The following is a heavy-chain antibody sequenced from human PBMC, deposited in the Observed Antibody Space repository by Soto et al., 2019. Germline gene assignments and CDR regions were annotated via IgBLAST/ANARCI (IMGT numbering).Heavy chain of an antibody. V-gene: IGHV4-59*01. Sequence: SETLSLTCTVSGGSISSNYWSWIRQPPGKGLEWIGYIYYSGSTNYNPSLKSRVSISVDTSRNQFSLNLTSVTAADTAVYYCARGGDLGIFLYFDYWGQGTLVTVSS. D-gene: IGHD3-3*01. J-gene: IGHJ4*02. CDR2: IYYSGST. CDR1: GGSISSNY. CDR3: ARGGDLGIFLYFDY.